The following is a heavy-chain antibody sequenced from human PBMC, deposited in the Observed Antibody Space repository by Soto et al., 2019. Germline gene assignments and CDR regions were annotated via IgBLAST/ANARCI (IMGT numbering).Heavy chain of an antibody. CDR2: ISYDGSNK. Sequence: PGGSPRLSCAASGFPFSSYAMHWVRQAPGKGLEWVAVISYDGSNKYYADSVKGRFTISRDNSKNTLYLQMNSLRAEDTAVYYCARGGDIVAPYYYGMDVWGQGTTVTVSS. D-gene: IGHD5-12*01. CDR1: GFPFSSYA. J-gene: IGHJ6*02. CDR3: ARGGDIVAPYYYGMDV. V-gene: IGHV3-30-3*01.